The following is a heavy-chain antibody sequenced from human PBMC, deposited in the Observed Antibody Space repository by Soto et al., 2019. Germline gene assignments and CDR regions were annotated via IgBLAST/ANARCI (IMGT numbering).Heavy chain of an antibody. CDR1: GGTLSSFD. CDR2: IIPAFGPA. Sequence: QVQLVQSGAEVKKPGSSVKVSCKVSGGTLSSFDISWLRQAPGQRLEWMGGIIPAFGPANYAPKFQGTVSITADDSATTVYMELSSLGSDDTGVYYCARSGPYCNGGSCYFQYWGQGTLVTVSS. D-gene: IGHD2-15*01. V-gene: IGHV1-69*01. J-gene: IGHJ1*01. CDR3: ARSGPYCNGGSCYFQY.